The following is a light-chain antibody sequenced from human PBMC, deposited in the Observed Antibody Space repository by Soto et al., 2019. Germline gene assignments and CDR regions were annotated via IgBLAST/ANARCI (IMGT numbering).Light chain of an antibody. CDR1: EDISNY. V-gene: IGKV1-33*01. CDR3: TQYENLRLHT. J-gene: IGKJ2*01. CDR2: DAS. Sequence: IQLTQSPSSLSASVGETVTITGRAKEDISNYVNWYQKKPWRAPKQLIYDASTFETGGPSRFSGRGSGTHFTFTSSSLQPEDGGTYYCTQYENLRLHTLGPGTKL.